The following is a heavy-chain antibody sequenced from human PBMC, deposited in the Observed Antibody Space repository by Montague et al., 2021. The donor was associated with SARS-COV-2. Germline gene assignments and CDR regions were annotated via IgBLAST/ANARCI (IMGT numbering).Heavy chain of an antibody. D-gene: IGHD3-3*01. V-gene: IGHV3-33*01. CDR1: GFAFNVWG. CDR2: IGHDAGHS. CDR3: AGDLESGRYFDY. J-gene: IGHJ4*02. Sequence: SLRLSCAASGFAFNVWGMHWVRQAPGKGLEWVAVIGHDAGHSDYVDSVKGRLAISRDNSKNTLYLQMNSLRAEDTAIYYCAGDLESGRYFDYWGQGTLVTVSS.